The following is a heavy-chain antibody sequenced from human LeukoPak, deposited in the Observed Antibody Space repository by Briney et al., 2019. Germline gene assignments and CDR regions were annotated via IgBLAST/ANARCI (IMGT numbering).Heavy chain of an antibody. CDR2: INHSGST. CDR3: ARGRLLWFGEWYYYYGMDV. CDR1: GGSFSGYY. Sequence: SETLSLTCAVYGGSFSGYYWSWIRQPPGKGLEWIGEINHSGSTNYNPSLKSRVTISVDTSKNQFSLKLSSVTAADTAVYYCARGRLLWFGEWYYYYGMDVWGQGTTVTVSS. J-gene: IGHJ6*02. V-gene: IGHV4-34*01. D-gene: IGHD3-10*01.